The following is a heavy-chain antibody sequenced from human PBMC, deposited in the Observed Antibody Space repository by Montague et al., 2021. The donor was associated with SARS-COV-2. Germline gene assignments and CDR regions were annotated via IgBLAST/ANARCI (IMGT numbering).Heavy chain of an antibody. CDR3: ARLVETYYYYYGMDV. V-gene: IGHV4-39*01. J-gene: IGHJ6*02. CDR2: IYYSGST. Sequence: SETLSLTCTVSGGSISSSSYYWGWIRQPPGRGLEWIGSIYYSGSTYYNPSLKSRVTISVDTSKNQLSLKLSSVTAADTAVYYCARLVETYYYYYGMDVWGQGTTVTVSS. CDR1: GGSISSSSYY. D-gene: IGHD4-23*01.